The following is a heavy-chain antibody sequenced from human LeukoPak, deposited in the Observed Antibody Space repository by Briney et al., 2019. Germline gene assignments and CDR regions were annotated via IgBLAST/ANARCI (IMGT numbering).Heavy chain of an antibody. CDR3: ARDLDPYYDSSGYAFDI. J-gene: IGHJ3*02. V-gene: IGHV1-2*06. CDR2: INPNSGGT. Sequence: ASVKVSCKASGYTFTGYYMHWVRQAPGQGLEWMGRINPNSGGTNYAQKFQGRVTITRDTSISTAYMELSRVRSHDTAVYYCARDLDPYYDSSGYAFDISGQGTMVTVSS. D-gene: IGHD3-22*01. CDR1: GYTFTGYY.